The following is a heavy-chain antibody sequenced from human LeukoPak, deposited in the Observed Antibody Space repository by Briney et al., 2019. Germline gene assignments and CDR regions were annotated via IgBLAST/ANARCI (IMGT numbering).Heavy chain of an antibody. J-gene: IGHJ6*04. V-gene: IGHV3-11*04. D-gene: IGHD3-9*01. CDR1: GGSFSGYY. Sequence: LSLTCAVYGGSFSGYYWSWVRQAPGKGLEWVSYISSSGSTIYYADSVKGRFTISRDNAKNSLYLQMNSLRAEDTAVYYCLAGYDILTGYYDAYYYYGMDVWGKGTTVTVSS. CDR2: ISSSGSTI. CDR3: LAGYDILTGYYDAYYYYGMDV.